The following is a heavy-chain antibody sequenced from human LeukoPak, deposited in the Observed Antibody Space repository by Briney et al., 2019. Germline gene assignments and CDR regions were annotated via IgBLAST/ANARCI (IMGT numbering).Heavy chain of an antibody. V-gene: IGHV4-4*07. CDR1: GGSISSYY. D-gene: IGHD2-2*02. Sequence: PSETLSLTCTVSGGSISSYYWSWIRQPAGQGLEWIGRTYTSGSTNYNPSLKSRVTMSVDTSKNQFSLKLSSVTAADTAVYYCARDVHCSSTSCYILAYFDPWGQGTLVTVSS. CDR2: TYTSGST. J-gene: IGHJ5*02. CDR3: ARDVHCSSTSCYILAYFDP.